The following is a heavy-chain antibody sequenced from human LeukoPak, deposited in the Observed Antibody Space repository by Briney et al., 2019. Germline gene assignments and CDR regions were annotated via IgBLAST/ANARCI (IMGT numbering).Heavy chain of an antibody. Sequence: SETLSLTCAVYGGSFSGYHWSWIRQPPGKGLEWIGEINHSGSTNYNPSLKSRVTISVDTSKNQFSLKVSSVTAADTAVYYCARGNYDYYDHWGQGTLSPSPQ. CDR1: GGSFSGYH. CDR3: ARGNYDYYDH. J-gene: IGHJ4*02. V-gene: IGHV4-34*01. D-gene: IGHD1-7*01. CDR2: INHSGST.